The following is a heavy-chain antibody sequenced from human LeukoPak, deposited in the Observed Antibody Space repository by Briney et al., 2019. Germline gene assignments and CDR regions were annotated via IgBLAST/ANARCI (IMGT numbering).Heavy chain of an antibody. D-gene: IGHD6-19*01. J-gene: IGHJ4*02. V-gene: IGHV3-73*01. Sequence: PGGSLKLSCAASGFTFSGSAMHWVRQASGKGLEWVGRIRSKANSYATAYAASVKGRFTISRDDSKNTAYLRMNSLKTEDTAVYYCTRYSSGSGFDYWGQGTLVTVSS. CDR1: GFTFSGSA. CDR2: IRSKANSYAT. CDR3: TRYSSGSGFDY.